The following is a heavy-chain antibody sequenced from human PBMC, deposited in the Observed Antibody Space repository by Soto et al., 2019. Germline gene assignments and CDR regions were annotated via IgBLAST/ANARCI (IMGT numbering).Heavy chain of an antibody. Sequence: APVKVSCKASGYTFTSYGISWVRQAPGQGLEWMGWISAYNGNTNYAQKFQGRVTITADESTSTAYMELSSLRSEDTAVYYCARTPPGYSSAWYRYCGQGTLVTVSS. D-gene: IGHD6-19*01. J-gene: IGHJ4*02. CDR3: ARTPPGYSSAWYRY. V-gene: IGHV1-18*01. CDR1: GYTFTSYG. CDR2: ISAYNGNT.